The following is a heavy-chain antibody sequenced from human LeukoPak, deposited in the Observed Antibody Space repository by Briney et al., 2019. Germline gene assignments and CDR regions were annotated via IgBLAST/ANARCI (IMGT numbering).Heavy chain of an antibody. V-gene: IGHV4-4*07. D-gene: IGHD3-22*01. J-gene: IGHJ4*02. Sequence: NASETLSLTCTDSGGSISSYYWRWIRQPAGKGLEWIGRIYTSGSTNYNPSLKSRLTMSVDTSKNQFSLKLSSLTAADTAVYYCARDVYYYDSSGYYPDYWGQGTLVTVSS. CDR1: GGSISSYY. CDR2: IYTSGST. CDR3: ARDVYYYDSSGYYPDY.